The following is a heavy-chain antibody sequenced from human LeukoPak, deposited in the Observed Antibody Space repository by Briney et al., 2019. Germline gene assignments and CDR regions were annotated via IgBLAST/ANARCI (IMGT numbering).Heavy chain of an antibody. Sequence: SGGSLRLSCAASGFTFTTYSMNWVRQAPGKGLEWVSSITSSSTSMYYADSVKGRFTISRDNAKNSLYLQMISLRAEDTAVYYCARTYYDILTGYNPYFDYWGQGTLVTVSS. V-gene: IGHV3-21*01. D-gene: IGHD3-9*01. CDR3: ARTYYDILTGYNPYFDY. CDR2: ITSSSTSM. CDR1: GFTFTTYS. J-gene: IGHJ4*02.